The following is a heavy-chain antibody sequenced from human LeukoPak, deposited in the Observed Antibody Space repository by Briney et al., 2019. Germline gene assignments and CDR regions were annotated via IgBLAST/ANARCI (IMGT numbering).Heavy chain of an antibody. V-gene: IGHV3-9*01. CDR2: ISWNSGSI. D-gene: IGHD1-26*01. CDR1: GFTYDDYA. Sequence: GRSLRLSCAASGFTYDDYAMHWVRQAPGKGLEWVSGISWNSGSIGYADSVKGRFTISRDNAKNSLYLQMNSLRAEDTAVYYCARDLPAIVGATREVYWGQGTLVTVSS. J-gene: IGHJ4*02. CDR3: ARDLPAIVGATREVY.